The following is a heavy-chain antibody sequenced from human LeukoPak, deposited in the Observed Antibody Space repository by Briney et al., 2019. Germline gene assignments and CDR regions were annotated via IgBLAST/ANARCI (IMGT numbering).Heavy chain of an antibody. J-gene: IGHJ5*02. CDR2: ISAYNGNT. CDR3: ARGKRESYDFWSGYRFDP. D-gene: IGHD3-3*01. CDR1: GYTFTSYG. Sequence: KVSCKXSGYTFTSYGISWVRQAPGQGLEWMGWISAYNGNTNYAQKLQGRVTMTTDTSTSTAYMELRSLRSDDTAVYYCARGKRESYDFWSGYRFDPWGQGTLVTVSS. V-gene: IGHV1-18*01.